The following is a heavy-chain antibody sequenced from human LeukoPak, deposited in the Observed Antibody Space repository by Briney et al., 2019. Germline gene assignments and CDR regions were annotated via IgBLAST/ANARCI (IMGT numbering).Heavy chain of an antibody. CDR3: VRGDIVGLTLRAFDI. V-gene: IGHV3-66*01. CDR2: IYSGGST. J-gene: IGHJ3*02. CDR1: GFTVSSNY. D-gene: IGHD1-26*01. Sequence: GGSLRLSCAASGFTVSSNYMSWVRQAPGKGLEWVSVIYSGGSTYYADSVKGRFTISRDNSKNTLYLQMNSLRAEDAAVYYCVRGDIVGLTLRAFDIWGQGTKVTVSS.